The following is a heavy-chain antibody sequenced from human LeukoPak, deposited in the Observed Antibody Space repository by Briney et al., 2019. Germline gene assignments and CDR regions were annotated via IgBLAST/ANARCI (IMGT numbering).Heavy chain of an antibody. CDR3: ARAPPSGYYNDY. V-gene: IGHV1-69*04. CDR2: IIPILGIA. Sequence: SVKVSCKASGGTFSSYAISWVRQAPGQGLEWMGRIIPILGIANYAQKFQGRVTITADKSTSTAYMELSSLRSEDTAVYYCARAPPSGYYNDYWGQGTLVTVSP. D-gene: IGHD3-22*01. J-gene: IGHJ4*02. CDR1: GGTFSSYA.